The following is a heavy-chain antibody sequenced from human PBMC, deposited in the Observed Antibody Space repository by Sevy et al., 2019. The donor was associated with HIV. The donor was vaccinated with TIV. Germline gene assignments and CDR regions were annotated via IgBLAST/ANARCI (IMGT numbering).Heavy chain of an antibody. J-gene: IGHJ4*02. V-gene: IGHV3-21*01. CDR2: ISSSRSYI. Sequence: GGSLRLSCAASGFTFSSYSMNWVRQAPGKGLEWVSSISSSRSYIYYADSVKGRCTISRDNAKNSLYLQMNSLRAEDTAVYYCARAPPGGTTNYWGQGTLVTVSS. D-gene: IGHD3-16*01. CDR1: GFTFSSYS. CDR3: ARAPPGGTTNY.